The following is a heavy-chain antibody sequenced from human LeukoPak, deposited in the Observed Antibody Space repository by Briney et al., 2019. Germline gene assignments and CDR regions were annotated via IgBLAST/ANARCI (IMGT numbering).Heavy chain of an antibody. CDR3: ARRRYCDGCGYLA. D-gene: IGHD3-22*01. CDR1: GDSVSRSDSY. CDR2: IYYSGRT. V-gene: IGHV4-39*01. J-gene: IGHJ1*01. Sequence: NPSETLSLTCSVSGDSVSRSDSYWDWIRQPPGKGLQWIGTIYYSGRTYYSPSLKSRVTMSVDTSNNQFSLNLRSVTAADMAVYFCARRRYCDGCGYLAWGQGTLLSVSS.